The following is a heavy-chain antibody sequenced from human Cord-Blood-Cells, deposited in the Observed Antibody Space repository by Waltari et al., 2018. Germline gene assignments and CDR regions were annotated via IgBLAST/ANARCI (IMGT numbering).Heavy chain of an antibody. D-gene: IGHD1-7*01. V-gene: IGHV3-30*03. Sequence: QVQLVESGGGVVQPGRSLRLSCAASGFTFSSYGMHWVRQAPGKGLEWVAVISYDGSNKYYADSVKGRFTISRDNSKNTLYLQMNSLRAEDTAVYYCASELTGTIYYFDYWGQGTLVTVSS. J-gene: IGHJ4*02. CDR3: ASELTGTIYYFDY. CDR2: ISYDGSNK. CDR1: GFTFSSYG.